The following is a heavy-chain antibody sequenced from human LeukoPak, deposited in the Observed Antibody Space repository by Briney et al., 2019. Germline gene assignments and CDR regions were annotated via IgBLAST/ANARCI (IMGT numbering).Heavy chain of an antibody. J-gene: IGHJ4*02. CDR2: IYTSGST. D-gene: IGHD3-10*01. V-gene: IGHV4-4*07. CDR1: SGSISSYY. CDR3: ARGFLTMVRGVLFDY. Sequence: SETLSLTCTVSSGSISSYYWSWIRQPAGKGLEWIGRIYTSGSTNYNPSLKSRVTISVDTSKNQFSLKLSSVTAADTAVYYCARGFLTMVRGVLFDYWGQGTLVTVSS.